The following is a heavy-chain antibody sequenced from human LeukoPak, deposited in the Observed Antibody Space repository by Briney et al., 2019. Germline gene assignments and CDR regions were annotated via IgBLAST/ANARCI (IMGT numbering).Heavy chain of an antibody. V-gene: IGHV4-59*12. CDR3: ARASEEVWFGESTRSSGKYYYYYYMDV. J-gene: IGHJ6*03. CDR2: IYYSGST. Sequence: PSETLSLTCAVYGGSFSGYYWSWIRQPPGKGLEWIGYIYYSGSTSYNPSLKSRVTISVDTSKNQFSLKLSSVTAADTAVYYCARASEEVWFGESTRSSGKYYYYYYMDVWGKGTTVTISS. CDR1: GGSFSGYY. D-gene: IGHD3-10*01.